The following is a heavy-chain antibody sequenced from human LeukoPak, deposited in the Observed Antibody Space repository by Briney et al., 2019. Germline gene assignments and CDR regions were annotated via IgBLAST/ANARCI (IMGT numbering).Heavy chain of an antibody. CDR2: IYYTGTT. CDR1: GGSMVGYY. Sequence: SETLSLTCTVSGGSMVGYYWSWLRQPPGKGLEWIGYIYYTGTTTYNPSLESRVTISVDTSNSQFSLKLTSATTADTAVYFCARGVDGDYGLPSWYFDVWGRGALVAASS. J-gene: IGHJ2*01. V-gene: IGHV4-59*01. CDR3: ARGVDGDYGLPSWYFDV. D-gene: IGHD4-17*01.